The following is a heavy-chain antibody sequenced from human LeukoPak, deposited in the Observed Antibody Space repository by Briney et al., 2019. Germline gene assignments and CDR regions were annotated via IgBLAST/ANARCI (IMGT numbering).Heavy chain of an antibody. Sequence: ASVQVSCKASLYTFTGYYLHGVRQARCKGLEWMGWINPNSGGTNYARKFQGRVTMTRDTSISTAYMELSRLRSDDTAVYYCARDLAGGYSYGSDYWGQGNLVTVSS. CDR3: ARDLAGGYSYGSDY. CDR2: INPNSGGT. J-gene: IGHJ4*02. V-gene: IGHV1-2*02. D-gene: IGHD5-18*01. CDR1: LYTFTGYY.